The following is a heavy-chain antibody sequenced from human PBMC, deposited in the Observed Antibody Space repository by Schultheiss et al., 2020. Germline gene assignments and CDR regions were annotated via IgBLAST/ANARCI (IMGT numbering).Heavy chain of an antibody. Sequence: SLRLSCAASGFTFSSSWMHWVRQAPGKGLEWVSGISWNSGSIGYADSVKGRFTISRDNAKNSLYLQMNSLRAEDTAVYYCARSQNSSGWYYFYYYYYGMDVWGQGTTVTVSS. J-gene: IGHJ6*02. V-gene: IGHV3-9*01. D-gene: IGHD6-19*01. CDR3: ARSQNSSGWYYFYYYYYGMDV. CDR1: GFTFSSSW. CDR2: ISWNSGSI.